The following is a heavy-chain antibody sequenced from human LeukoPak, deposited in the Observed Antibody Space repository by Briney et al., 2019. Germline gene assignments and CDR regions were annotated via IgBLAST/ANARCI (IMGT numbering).Heavy chain of an antibody. CDR1: GGSISSSSYY. V-gene: IGHV4-39*07. CDR3: ARLRVTTRARWFDP. D-gene: IGHD4-17*01. Sequence: SETLSLTCTVSGGSISSSSYYWAWIRQPPGKGLEWIGSIHYSGSTYYNPSLQSRVTISIDTSKNQFSLKLRFVTAADTAVYYCARLRVTTRARWFDPWGQGTLVTVSS. J-gene: IGHJ5*02. CDR2: IHYSGST.